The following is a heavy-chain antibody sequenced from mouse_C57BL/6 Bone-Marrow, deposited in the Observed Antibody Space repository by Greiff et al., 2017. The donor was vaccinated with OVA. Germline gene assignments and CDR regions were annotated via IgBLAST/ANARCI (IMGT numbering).Heavy chain of an antibody. CDR1: GYTFTSYW. CDR3: ARAAMDY. Sequence: VQLQQPGAELVKPGASVKLSYKASGYTFTSYWMQWVKQRPGQGLEWIGEIDPSDSYTNYNQKFKGKATLTVDTSSSTAYMQLSSLTSEDSAVYYCARAAMDYWGQGTSVTVSS. J-gene: IGHJ4*01. V-gene: IGHV1-50*01. CDR2: IDPSDSYT.